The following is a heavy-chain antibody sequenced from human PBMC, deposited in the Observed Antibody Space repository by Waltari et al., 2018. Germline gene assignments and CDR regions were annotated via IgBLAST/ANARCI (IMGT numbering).Heavy chain of an antibody. V-gene: IGHV4-34*01. CDR2: INHSGST. J-gene: IGHJ4*02. Sequence: QVQLQQWGAGLLKPSETLSLTCAVYGGSFSGYYWSWIRQPPGKGLEWIGEINHSGSTNYNPSLKSRVTISVDTSKNQFSLKLSSVTAADTAVYYCAREKYYQLWYFDYWGQGTLVTVSS. CDR1: GGSFSGYY. CDR3: AREKYYQLWYFDY. D-gene: IGHD3-3*02.